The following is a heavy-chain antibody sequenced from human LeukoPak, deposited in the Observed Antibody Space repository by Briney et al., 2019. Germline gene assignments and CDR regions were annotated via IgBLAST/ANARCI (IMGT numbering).Heavy chain of an antibody. V-gene: IGHV1-46*01. CDR1: GYTFTSYY. CDR3: ARDPLGDYDSSGYYYVVY. CDR2: INPSGGST. Sequence: GASVKVSCKASGYTFTSYYMHWVRQAPGQGLEWMGIINPSGGSTSYAQKFQGRVTMTRDTSTSTVYMELSSLRSEDTAVYYCARDPLGDYDSSGYYYVVYWGQGTLVTVSS. D-gene: IGHD3-22*01. J-gene: IGHJ4*02.